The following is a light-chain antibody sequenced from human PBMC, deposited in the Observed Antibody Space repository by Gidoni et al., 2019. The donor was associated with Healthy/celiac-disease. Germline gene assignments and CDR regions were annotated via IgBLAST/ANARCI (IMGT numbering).Light chain of an antibody. CDR2: AAS. V-gene: IGKV1-39*01. J-gene: IGKJ4*01. CDR1: QSISIY. Sequence: DIPITQSPSSLSASVVDIVTITCRASQSISIYLNWYQQKPGKYPKILIYAASSLKSGVPSRFSGSGSGTDFTFTISSLQPEDFATYYCKQSYSTPLTFGGGTKVEIK. CDR3: KQSYSTPLT.